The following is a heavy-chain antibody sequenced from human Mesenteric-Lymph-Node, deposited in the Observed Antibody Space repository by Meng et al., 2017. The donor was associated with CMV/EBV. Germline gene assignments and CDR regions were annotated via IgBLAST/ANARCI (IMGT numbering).Heavy chain of an antibody. CDR1: GFTVSCTY. CDR3: ARRPPYCGGDCYDY. Sequence: CAASGFTVSCTYMRWVRQAPGTGLEWVSVIYSGGSTYYTDSVKGRFTISRDNSKNTLYLQMNSLRGEDTAVYYCARRPPYCGGDCYDYWGLGTLVTVSS. V-gene: IGHV3-53*01. D-gene: IGHD2-21*01. J-gene: IGHJ4*02. CDR2: IYSGGST.